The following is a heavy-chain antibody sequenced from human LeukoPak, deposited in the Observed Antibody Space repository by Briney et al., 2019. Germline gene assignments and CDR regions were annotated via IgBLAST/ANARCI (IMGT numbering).Heavy chain of an antibody. V-gene: IGHV1-69*13. J-gene: IGHJ4*02. CDR2: IIPIFGTA. Sequence: SVKVSCKASGGTFSSYAISWVRQAPGQGLEWMGGIIPIFGTANYAQKFQGRVTITADESTSTAYMELSSLRSEDTAVYYCARTGPSYYYDSSGYYYEDYWGQGTLATVSS. D-gene: IGHD3-22*01. CDR3: ARTGPSYYYDSSGYYYEDY. CDR1: GGTFSSYA.